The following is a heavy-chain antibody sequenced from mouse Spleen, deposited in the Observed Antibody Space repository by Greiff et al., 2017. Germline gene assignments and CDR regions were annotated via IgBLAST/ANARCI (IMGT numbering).Heavy chain of an antibody. CDR1: GYAFSSSW. Sequence: QVQLQQSGPELVKPGASVKISCKASGYAFSSSWMNWVKQRPGKGLEWIGRIYPGDGDTNYNGKFKGKATLTADKSSSTAYMQLSSLTSEDSAVYFCARHYGSSRFDYWGQGTTLTVSS. J-gene: IGHJ2*01. D-gene: IGHD1-1*01. V-gene: IGHV1-82*01. CDR2: IYPGDGDT. CDR3: ARHYGSSRFDY.